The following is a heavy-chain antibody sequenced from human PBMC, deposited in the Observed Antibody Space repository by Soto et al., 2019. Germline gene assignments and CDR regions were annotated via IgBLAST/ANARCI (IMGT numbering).Heavy chain of an antibody. CDR3: ANEWNPAYYYDCTDTGSFDY. D-gene: IGHD3-22*01. CDR2: INPNSGGT. J-gene: IGHJ4*02. Sequence: QVQLVQSGAEVKKPGASVKVSCKASGYTFTGYYMHWVRQAPGQGLEWMGWINPNSGGTNYAQKFQGWVTMTRDTIIRTGYMELSRLRSDDTAVYYCANEWNPAYYYDCTDTGSFDYWGQGTLVTGSS. V-gene: IGHV1-2*04. CDR1: GYTFTGYY.